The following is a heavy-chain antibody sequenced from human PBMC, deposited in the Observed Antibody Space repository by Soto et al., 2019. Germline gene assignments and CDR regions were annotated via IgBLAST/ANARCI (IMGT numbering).Heavy chain of an antibody. CDR2: IWYDGSNK. CDR3: AREVEGGYDLSYFDY. J-gene: IGHJ4*02. Sequence: GGSLRLSCAASGFTFSSYGMHWVRQAPGKGLEWVAVIWYDGSNKYYADSVKGRFTISRDNSKNTLYLQMNSLRAEDTAVYYCAREVEGGYDLSYFDYWGQGTLVTVSS. CDR1: GFTFSSYG. D-gene: IGHD5-12*01. V-gene: IGHV3-33*01.